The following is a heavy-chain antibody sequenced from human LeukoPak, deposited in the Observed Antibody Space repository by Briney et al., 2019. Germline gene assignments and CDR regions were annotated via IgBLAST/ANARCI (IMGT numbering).Heavy chain of an antibody. CDR3: ARAEKAVTGILDS. V-gene: IGHV4-59*01. CDR1: GDSFTNSY. D-gene: IGHD6-19*01. CDR2: MYKSGST. J-gene: IGHJ4*02. Sequence: PSETLSLTCTVSGDSFTNSYWSWIRQSPGKGLEWIGYMYKSGSTIYTPSLKSRVTIATASSKNQFSLRLNSVTAADTAVYYCARAEKAVTGILDSWGQGSLVSVSS.